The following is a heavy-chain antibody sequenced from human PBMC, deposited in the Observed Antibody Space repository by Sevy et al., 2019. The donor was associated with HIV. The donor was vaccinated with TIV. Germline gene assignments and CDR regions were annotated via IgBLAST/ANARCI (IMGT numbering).Heavy chain of an antibody. CDR2: ISYDGSNK. V-gene: IGHV3-30*18. CDR1: GFTFSSYG. J-gene: IGHJ6*02. D-gene: IGHD3-3*01. CDR3: AKSLRSYLEWLLGLGDYYYGMDV. Sequence: GGSLRLSCAASGFTFSSYGMHWVRQAPGKGLEWVAVISYDGSNKYYADSVKGRFTISRDNSKNTLYLQMNSLRAADTAVYYCAKSLRSYLEWLLGLGDYYYGMDVWGQGTTVTVSS.